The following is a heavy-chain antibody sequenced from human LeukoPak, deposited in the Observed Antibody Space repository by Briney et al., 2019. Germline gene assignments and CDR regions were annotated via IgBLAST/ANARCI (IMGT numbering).Heavy chain of an antibody. CDR1: GFTFSSYA. D-gene: IGHD3-22*01. CDR2: ISGSGGST. J-gene: IGHJ4*02. V-gene: IGHV3-23*01. Sequence: GGSLRLSCAASGFTFSSYAMSWVRQAPGKGLEWVSAISGSGGSTYYADSVKGRFTISRDNSKNTLYLQMNSLRAEDTAVYYRAKEQVYYYDSSGYQQPLDYWGQGTLVTVSS. CDR3: AKEQVYYYDSSGYQQPLDY.